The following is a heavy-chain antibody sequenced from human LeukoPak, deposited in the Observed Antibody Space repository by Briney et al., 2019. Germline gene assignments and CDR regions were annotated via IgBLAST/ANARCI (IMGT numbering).Heavy chain of an antibody. J-gene: IGHJ4*02. Sequence: PSETLSLTCAVYGGSFSGYYWSWIRQPPGKGLEWIGEINHSGSTNYNPSPKSRVTISVDTSKNQFSLKLSSVTAADTAVYYCSFGVVISTLNYFDCWGQGTLVTVSS. CDR2: INHSGST. CDR1: GGSFSGYY. CDR3: SFGVVISTLNYFDC. V-gene: IGHV4-34*01. D-gene: IGHD3-3*01.